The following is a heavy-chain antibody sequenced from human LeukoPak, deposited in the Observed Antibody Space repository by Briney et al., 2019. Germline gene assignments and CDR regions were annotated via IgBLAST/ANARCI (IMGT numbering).Heavy chain of an antibody. CDR3: ARATYYYGSGSCFKDFYYYYGMDV. CDR1: GFTFSSYS. D-gene: IGHD3-10*01. Sequence: PGGSLRLSCAASGFTFSSYSMNWVRQAPGKGLEWVSSISSSSSNIYYADSVKGRFTISRDNAKNSLYLQMNSLRAEDTAVYYCARATYYYGSGSCFKDFYYYYGMDVWGQGATVTVSS. V-gene: IGHV3-21*01. J-gene: IGHJ6*02. CDR2: ISSSSSNI.